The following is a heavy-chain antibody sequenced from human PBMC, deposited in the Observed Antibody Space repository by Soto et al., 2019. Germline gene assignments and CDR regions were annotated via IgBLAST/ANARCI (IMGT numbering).Heavy chain of an antibody. CDR2: IDPSESYS. CDR3: ARDPSSTSSQHYNYVMDV. Sequence: GESLKISCKGSGYSFTSYWISWVRQMPGKGLEWIGRIDPSESYSNYSPSFQGHVTISAAKSISTAYLQWSSLKASDTAMYYCARDPSSTSSQHYNYVMDVWGQGTTVTVSS. CDR1: GYSFTSYW. J-gene: IGHJ6*02. V-gene: IGHV5-10-1*01. D-gene: IGHD6-6*01.